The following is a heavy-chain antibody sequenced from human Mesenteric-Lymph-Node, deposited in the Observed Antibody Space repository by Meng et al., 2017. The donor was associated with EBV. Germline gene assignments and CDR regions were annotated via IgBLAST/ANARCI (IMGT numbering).Heavy chain of an antibody. J-gene: IGHJ4*02. CDR1: GLSFCSSN. CDR3: ARLTDY. CDR2: ITGKGGNT. D-gene: IGHD3-9*01. Sequence: VASAGGLAKPECPLRLPCAPSGLSFCSSNMRLVRQAPGKGLEWVSAITGKGGNTYYADSVKGRFTISNDNSKNTAYLQMNSLRAEDTAVYYFARLTDYWGQGTLVTVSS. V-gene: IGHV3-23*04.